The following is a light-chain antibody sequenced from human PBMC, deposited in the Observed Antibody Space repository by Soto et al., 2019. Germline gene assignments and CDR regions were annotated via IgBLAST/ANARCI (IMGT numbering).Light chain of an antibody. CDR1: QSINNW. Sequence: DIQMTQSPSTLSASVGDRVTISCRASQSINNWLAWYQQKPGKAPKLLIYKASSLQSGVPSRFSGSGSGTEFTLTINSLQPDDFATYYCQQYNSYPWMFGQGTKVEIK. CDR3: QQYNSYPWM. J-gene: IGKJ1*01. CDR2: KAS. V-gene: IGKV1-5*03.